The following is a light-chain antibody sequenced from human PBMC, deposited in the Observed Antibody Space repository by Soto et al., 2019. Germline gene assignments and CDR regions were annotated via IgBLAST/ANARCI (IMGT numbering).Light chain of an antibody. CDR2: DAS. CDR1: QDIGNY. Sequence: DIQMTQSPSSLSASIGDRVTITCQASQDIGNYLNWYQQKPGKAPKLLIYDASNLQTGVPSRFGGSGSGTHFTFTIYSLQPDDFATYFCQQYAESPLTFGGGTKVEIK. J-gene: IGKJ4*01. CDR3: QQYAESPLT. V-gene: IGKV1-33*01.